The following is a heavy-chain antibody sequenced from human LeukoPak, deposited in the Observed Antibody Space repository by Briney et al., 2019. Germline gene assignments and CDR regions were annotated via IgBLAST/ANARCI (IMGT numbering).Heavy chain of an antibody. D-gene: IGHD6-13*01. CDR1: GFTFSSYW. J-gene: IGHJ4*02. V-gene: IGHV3-74*01. CDR3: TRDREQQPTYDY. CDR2: INSDGSSI. Sequence: PGGSLRLSCAASGFTFSSYWMHWVRQAPGKGLVWVSRINSDGSSISYADSVKGRFTISRDNAKDTLYPQMNSLRAGDTAVYYCTRDREQQPTYDYWGQGTLVTVSS.